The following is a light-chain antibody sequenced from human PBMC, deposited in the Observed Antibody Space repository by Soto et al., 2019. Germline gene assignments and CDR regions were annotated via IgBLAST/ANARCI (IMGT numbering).Light chain of an antibody. V-gene: IGLV2-23*02. Sequence: QSALTQPASVSGSPGQSITISCTSSDVATYNLVSWYQHHPGKVPKLMIYDVSKRPSGVSNRFSGSKSGNTASLTISGLQAEDEADYYCCSYAGSSTVVFGGGTKLTVL. CDR3: CSYAGSSTVV. J-gene: IGLJ2*01. CDR1: SSDVATYNL. CDR2: DVS.